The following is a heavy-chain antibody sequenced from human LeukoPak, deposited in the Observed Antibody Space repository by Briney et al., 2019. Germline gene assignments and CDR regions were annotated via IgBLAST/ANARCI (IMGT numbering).Heavy chain of an antibody. Sequence: GGSLRLSCAVSGFTFTDYWMNWVRQAPGKGLEWVASIGQDGSETSYVDSVKGRFTISRDNTKNSLYLQMSSLRDEDTAVYYCARDGTAPGLYFDLWGQGTLVTVSS. CDR1: GFTFTDYW. J-gene: IGHJ4*01. CDR3: ARDGTAPGLYFDL. D-gene: IGHD6-13*01. CDR2: IGQDGSET. V-gene: IGHV3-7*01.